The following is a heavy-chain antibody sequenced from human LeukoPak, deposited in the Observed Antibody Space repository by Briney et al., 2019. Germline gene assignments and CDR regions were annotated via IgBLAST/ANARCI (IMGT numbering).Heavy chain of an antibody. CDR3: ARAGGDYYYDSSGYDY. D-gene: IGHD3-22*01. J-gene: IGHJ4*02. V-gene: IGHV1-8*01. CDR1: GYTFTSYD. CDR2: MNPNSGNT. Sequence: ASVKVSCKASGYTFTSYDINWVRQAPGQGLEWMGWMNPNSGNTDYAQKVQGRVTMTRNTSISTAYMELSSLRSEDTAVYYCARAGGDYYYDSSGYDYWGQGTLVTVSS.